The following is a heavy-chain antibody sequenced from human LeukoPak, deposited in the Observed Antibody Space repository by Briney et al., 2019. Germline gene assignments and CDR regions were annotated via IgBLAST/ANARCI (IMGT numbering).Heavy chain of an antibody. Sequence: MASETLSLTCTVSGGSISSYYWSWIRQPPGKGLEWIGYIYYSGSTNYNPSLKSRVTISVDTSKNQFSLKLSSVTAAETAVYYCARGDFWSGYLVDYWGQGTLVTVSS. J-gene: IGHJ4*02. CDR3: ARGDFWSGYLVDY. V-gene: IGHV4-59*01. CDR2: IYYSGST. CDR1: GGSISSYY. D-gene: IGHD3-3*01.